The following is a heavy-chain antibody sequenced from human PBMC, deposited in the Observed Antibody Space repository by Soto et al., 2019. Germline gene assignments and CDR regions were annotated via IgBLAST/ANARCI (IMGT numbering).Heavy chain of an antibody. D-gene: IGHD6-13*01. Sequence: GGSLRLSCAASGFTFSSYWMSWVRQAPGKGLEWVANIKQDGSEKYYADSVKGRFTISRDNAKNSLYLQMNSLRAEDTAVYYCARAPIAAAGTRGTFDYWGQGTLVTVSS. CDR3: ARAPIAAAGTRGTFDY. CDR1: GFTFSSYW. CDR2: IKQDGSEK. V-gene: IGHV3-7*01. J-gene: IGHJ4*02.